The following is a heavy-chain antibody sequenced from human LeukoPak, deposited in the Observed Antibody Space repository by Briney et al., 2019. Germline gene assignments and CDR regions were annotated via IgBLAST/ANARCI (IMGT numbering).Heavy chain of an antibody. D-gene: IGHD3-22*01. CDR2: IWYDGSNK. J-gene: IGHJ4*02. CDR1: GFTFSSYG. Sequence: GRSLRLSCAASGFTFSSYGMHWVRQAPGKGLEWVVVIWYDGSNKYYADSVKGRFTISRDNSKNTLYLQMNSLRAEDTAVYYCAKPRNYYDSEYYFDYWGQGTLVTVSS. V-gene: IGHV3-33*06. CDR3: AKPRNYYDSEYYFDY.